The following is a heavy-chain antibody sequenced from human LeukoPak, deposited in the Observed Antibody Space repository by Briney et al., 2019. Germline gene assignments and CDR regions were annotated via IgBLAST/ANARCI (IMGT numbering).Heavy chain of an antibody. CDR2: LTWDGHIT. CDR3: AREPTVTTGVFDY. V-gene: IGHV3-30*02. J-gene: IGHJ4*02. D-gene: IGHD4-11*01. CDR1: GFTFSSYG. Sequence: GGSLRLSCAASGFTFSSYGMHWVRQVPGKGLEWVALLTWDGHITSYGDSVKGRLNISRDNSKNTLYLQMDSLRAEDTAVYYCAREPTVTTGVFDYWGQGTLVTVSS.